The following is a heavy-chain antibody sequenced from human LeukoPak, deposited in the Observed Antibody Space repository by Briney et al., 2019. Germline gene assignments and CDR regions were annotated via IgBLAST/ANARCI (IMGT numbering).Heavy chain of an antibody. V-gene: IGHV3-30*18. CDR1: GFTFNRYG. Sequence: GGSLRLSCAASGFTFNRYGMHWVRQAPGKGLEWVAVISFDGKVSYYADSVKGRFTISRDNSKNTLDLQMNSLRAEDTAVYYCAKDSSIFGVVIIGYFDYWGQGTLVTVSS. D-gene: IGHD3-3*01. CDR2: ISFDGKVS. J-gene: IGHJ4*02. CDR3: AKDSSIFGVVIIGYFDY.